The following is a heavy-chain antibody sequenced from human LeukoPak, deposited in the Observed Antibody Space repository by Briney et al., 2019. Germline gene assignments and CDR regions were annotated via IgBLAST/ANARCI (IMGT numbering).Heavy chain of an antibody. V-gene: IGHV4-34*01. CDR2: TSHRGST. Sequence: SETLSLTCAVYGGSFSGYYWSWIRQPPGKGLEWIGETSHRGSTNYDPSLKSRVTISVDTSKNQFSLKLSSVTAADTAVYYCAGGGNGWYFDLWGRGTLVTVSS. J-gene: IGHJ2*01. CDR3: AGGGNGWYFDL. CDR1: GGSFSGYY. D-gene: IGHD1-14*01.